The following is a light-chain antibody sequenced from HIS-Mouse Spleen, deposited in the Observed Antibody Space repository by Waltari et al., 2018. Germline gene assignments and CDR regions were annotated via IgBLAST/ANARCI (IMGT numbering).Light chain of an antibody. Sequence: QSALTQPASVSGSPGPSITLSCTGTSSDVGGYNSVSWYQQHPGKAPKLMIYEVSNRPSGVSNRFSGSKSGNTASLTISGLQAEDEADYYCSSYTSSSTVVFGGGTKLTVL. CDR2: EVS. J-gene: IGLJ2*01. CDR3: SSYTSSSTVV. CDR1: SSDVGGYNS. V-gene: IGLV2-14*01.